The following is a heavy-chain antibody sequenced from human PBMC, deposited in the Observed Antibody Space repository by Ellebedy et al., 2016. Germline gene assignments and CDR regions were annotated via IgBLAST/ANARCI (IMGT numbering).Heavy chain of an antibody. J-gene: IGHJ4*02. Sequence: ASVKVSCXASGYTFTDYYMHWVRQAPGQGLEWMGCINPKNGVTNYAQKFQGRVTMTRGTSITTAYMELTRLRSDDTAVYYCARGRGGYEDFDYWGQGTLVTVSS. CDR3: ARGRGGYEDFDY. V-gene: IGHV1-2*02. CDR1: GYTFTDYY. D-gene: IGHD5-12*01. CDR2: INPKNGVT.